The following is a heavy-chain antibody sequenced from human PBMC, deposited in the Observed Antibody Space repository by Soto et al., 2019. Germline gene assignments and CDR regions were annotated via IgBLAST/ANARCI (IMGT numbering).Heavy chain of an antibody. V-gene: IGHV1-46*01. CDR1: GYSFTDYH. CDR3: ARVGKPIVVVVAATYGMDV. D-gene: IGHD2-15*01. J-gene: IGHJ6*02. CDR2: INPSGGST. Sequence: VSCKASGYSFTDYHIHWVRQAPGQGLEWMGIINPSGGSTSYAQKFQGRVTMTRDTSTSTVYMELSSLRSEDTAVYCCARVGKPIVVVVAATYGMDVWGQGTTVTVPS.